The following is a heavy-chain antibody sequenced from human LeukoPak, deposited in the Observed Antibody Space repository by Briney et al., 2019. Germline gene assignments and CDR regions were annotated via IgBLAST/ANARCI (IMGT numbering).Heavy chain of an antibody. CDR3: AREPFHYDFWSGLPDWFDP. CDR1: GFTFSSYW. D-gene: IGHD3-3*01. J-gene: IGHJ5*02. V-gene: IGHV3-7*01. CDR2: IKQDGSEK. Sequence: PGGSLRLSCAASGFTFSSYWMSWVRQAPGKGLEWVANIKQDGSEKYYVDSVKGRFTISRDNAKNSLYLQMNSLRAEDTAVYYCAREPFHYDFWSGLPDWFDPWGQGTLVTVSS.